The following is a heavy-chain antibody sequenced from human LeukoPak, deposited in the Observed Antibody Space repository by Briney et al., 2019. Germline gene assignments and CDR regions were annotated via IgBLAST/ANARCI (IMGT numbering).Heavy chain of an antibody. Sequence: ASVKVSCKVSGYTLTELSMHWVRQAPGKGLEWMGGFDPEDGETIYAQKFQGRVTMTEDTSTDTAYMELSSLRSEGTAVYYCATASPIVATITYFDYWGQGTLVTVSS. CDR1: GYTLTELS. V-gene: IGHV1-24*01. J-gene: IGHJ4*02. CDR2: FDPEDGET. D-gene: IGHD5-12*01. CDR3: ATASPIVATITYFDY.